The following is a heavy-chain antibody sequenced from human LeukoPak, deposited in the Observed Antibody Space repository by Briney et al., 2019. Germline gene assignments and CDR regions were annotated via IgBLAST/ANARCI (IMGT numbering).Heavy chain of an antibody. CDR3: ARGAPLARKYYYYYYMDV. Sequence: GASVKVSCKASGYTFTSYGISWVRQAPGQGLEWMGWISAYNGNTNYAQKLQGRVTMTTDTSTSTAYMELRSLRSDDTAVYYCARGAPLARKYYYYYYMDVWGKGTTVTVSS. J-gene: IGHJ6*03. CDR1: GYTFTSYG. CDR2: ISAYNGNT. V-gene: IGHV1-18*01. D-gene: IGHD1-1*01.